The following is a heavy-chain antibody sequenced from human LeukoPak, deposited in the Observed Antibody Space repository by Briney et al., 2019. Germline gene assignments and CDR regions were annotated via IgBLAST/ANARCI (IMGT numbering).Heavy chain of an antibody. CDR1: GGTFSSYA. CDR3: ARGDYDILTGYPLTAGMGV. Sequence: SVKVSCKASGGTFSSYAISWVRQAPGQGLEWMGRIIPILGIANYAQKFQGRVTITADKSTSTAYMELSSLRSEDTAVYYCARGDYDILTGYPLTAGMGVWGQGTTVTVSS. D-gene: IGHD3-9*01. CDR2: IIPILGIA. J-gene: IGHJ6*02. V-gene: IGHV1-69*04.